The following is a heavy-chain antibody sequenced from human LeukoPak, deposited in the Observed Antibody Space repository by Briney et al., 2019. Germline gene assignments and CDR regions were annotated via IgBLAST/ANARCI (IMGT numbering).Heavy chain of an antibody. J-gene: IGHJ5*02. CDR2: ISSSGSTI. V-gene: IGHV3-11*01. D-gene: IGHD5-12*01. Sequence: PGGSLRLSCAASGFTFSDYYMSRIRQAPGKGLEWVSYISSSGSTIYYADSVKGRFTISRDNAKNSLYLQMNSLRAEDTAVYYCAREISGYVPSNWFDPWGQGTLVTVSS. CDR3: AREISGYVPSNWFDP. CDR1: GFTFSDYY.